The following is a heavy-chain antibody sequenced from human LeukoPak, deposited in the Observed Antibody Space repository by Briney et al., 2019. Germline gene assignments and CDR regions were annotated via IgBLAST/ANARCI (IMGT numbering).Heavy chain of an antibody. Sequence: SETLSLTCTVSGGSISSYYWSWIRQPPGKGLEWIGYIYTSGSTNYNPSLKSRVTISVDTSKNRFSLKLSSVTAADTAVYYCARHVRSSWTFDYWGQGTLVTVSS. CDR1: GGSISSYY. D-gene: IGHD6-13*01. J-gene: IGHJ4*02. V-gene: IGHV4-4*09. CDR2: IYTSGST. CDR3: ARHVRSSWTFDY.